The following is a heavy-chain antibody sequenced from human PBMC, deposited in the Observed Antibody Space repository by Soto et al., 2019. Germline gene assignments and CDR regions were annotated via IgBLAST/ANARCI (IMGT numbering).Heavy chain of an antibody. Sequence: GGSLRLSCAASGFIFNTYGMHWVRQAPGKGLEWVAVISYDGSNKYNAGSVKGRLTISRDNSKNTLYLQMNSLRADDTALFYCAKDRTVDYYDSSGKFDYWGQGTLVTVSS. D-gene: IGHD3-22*01. CDR1: GFIFNTYG. CDR2: ISYDGSNK. J-gene: IGHJ4*02. V-gene: IGHV3-30*18. CDR3: AKDRTVDYYDSSGKFDY.